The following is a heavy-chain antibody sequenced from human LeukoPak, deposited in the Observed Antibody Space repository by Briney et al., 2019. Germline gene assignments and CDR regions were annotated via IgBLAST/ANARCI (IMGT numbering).Heavy chain of an antibody. CDR2: IYSGGST. CDR1: GFTVSSNY. D-gene: IGHD4-23*01. V-gene: IGHV3-66*02. CDR3: AKDRGNSKGYYYYYMDV. Sequence: GGSLRLSCAASGFTVSSNYMSWVRQAPGKGLEWVSVIYSGGSTYYADSVKGRFTISRDNSKNTLYLQMNSLRAEDTAVYYCAKDRGNSKGYYYYYMDVWGKGTTVTISS. J-gene: IGHJ6*03.